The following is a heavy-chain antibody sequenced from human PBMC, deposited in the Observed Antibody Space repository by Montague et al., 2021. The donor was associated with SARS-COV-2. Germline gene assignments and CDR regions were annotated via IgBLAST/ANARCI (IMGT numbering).Heavy chain of an antibody. Sequence: CAISGDSVSSNSATWHWIRQSPSRGLEWLGRTYYRSRWSNDYAVXVRSRIIINPDTSTNQFSLQLSSVTPEDTAVYFCARERWAMGVSFDYWGQGTLVTVSS. D-gene: IGHD3-10*01. CDR1: GDSVSSNSAT. CDR2: TYYRSRWSN. J-gene: IGHJ4*02. CDR3: ARERWAMGVSFDY. V-gene: IGHV6-1*01.